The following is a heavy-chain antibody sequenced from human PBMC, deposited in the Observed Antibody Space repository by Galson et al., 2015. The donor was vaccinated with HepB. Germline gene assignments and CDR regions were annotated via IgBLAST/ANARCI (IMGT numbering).Heavy chain of an antibody. J-gene: IGHJ3*02. V-gene: IGHV3-64D*06. CDR2: ISSNGGST. D-gene: IGHD2-2*01. CDR1: GFTFSSYA. Sequence: SLRLSCAASGFTFSSYAMHWVRQAPGKGLEYVSAISSNGGSTYYADSVKGRFTISRDNSKNTLYLQMSSLRAEDTAVYYCVKVGGDIVVVPDENAFDIWGQGTMVTVSS. CDR3: VKVGGDIVVVPDENAFDI.